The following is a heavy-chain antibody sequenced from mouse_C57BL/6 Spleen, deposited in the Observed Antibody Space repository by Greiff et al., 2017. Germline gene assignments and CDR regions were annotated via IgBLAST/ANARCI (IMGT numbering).Heavy chain of an antibody. Sequence: QVQLQQSGPELVKPGASVKISCKASGYAFSSSWMNWVKQRPGKGLEWIGRIYPGDGDTNYNGKFKGKATLTADKSSSTAYMQLSSLTSEDSAVYFCARSGQLIYFDYWGQGTTLTVSS. CDR1: GYAFSSSW. D-gene: IGHD6-1*01. CDR3: ARSGQLIYFDY. CDR2: IYPGDGDT. J-gene: IGHJ2*01. V-gene: IGHV1-82*01.